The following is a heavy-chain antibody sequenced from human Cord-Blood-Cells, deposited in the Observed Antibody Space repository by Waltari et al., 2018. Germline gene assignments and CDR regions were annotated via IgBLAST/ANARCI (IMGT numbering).Heavy chain of an antibody. Sequence: QVQLQQWGAGLLKPSETLSLTCAVYGGSFSGYYWSWIRQPPGKGLEWIGEINHSGGTNDTPPLKSRVTISVDTCKNQFSLKLSSVSAADTAVYYCARVYYDYVYGMDVWGQGTTVTVSS. CDR1: GGSFSGYY. J-gene: IGHJ6*02. D-gene: IGHD3-16*01. V-gene: IGHV4-34*01. CDR3: ARVYYDYVYGMDV. CDR2: INHSGGT.